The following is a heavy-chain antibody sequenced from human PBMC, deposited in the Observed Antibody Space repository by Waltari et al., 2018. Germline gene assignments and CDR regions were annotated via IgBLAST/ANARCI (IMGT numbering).Heavy chain of an antibody. CDR2: IIPIFGTA. Sequence: QVQLVQAGAEVKKPGSSVEVCCKPSGGPFRSYALCWVRQAPGQGLEWMGGIIPIFGTANYEQKFQGRVTITADESTSTAYMELSRLRSEDTAVYYCARARIHFTYYFDYWGQGTLVTVSS. V-gene: IGHV1-69*01. CDR3: ARARIHFTYYFDY. D-gene: IGHD3-3*02. J-gene: IGHJ4*02. CDR1: GGPFRSYA.